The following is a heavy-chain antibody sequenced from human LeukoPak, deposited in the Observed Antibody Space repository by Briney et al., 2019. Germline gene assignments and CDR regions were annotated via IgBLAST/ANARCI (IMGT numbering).Heavy chain of an antibody. CDR2: ISGSGGST. CDR1: GFTFSSYA. D-gene: IGHD3-10*01. J-gene: IGHJ4*02. CDR3: AKARYYYGSGSYRAYYFDY. Sequence: GGSLRLSCAASGFTFSSYAMSWVRQAPGKGLEWVSAISGSGGSTYYADSVKGRFTISRDNSKNTLYLQMNSLRAEDTAVYYCAKARYYYGSGSYRAYYFDYWDQGTLVTVSS. V-gene: IGHV3-23*01.